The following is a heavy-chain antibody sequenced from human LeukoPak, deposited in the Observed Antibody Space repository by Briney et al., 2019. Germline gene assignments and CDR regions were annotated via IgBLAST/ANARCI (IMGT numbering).Heavy chain of an antibody. CDR3: AVGRSGYYYFDY. V-gene: IGHV3-15*01. Sequence: GGSLRLSCAASGFTFSNAWLNWVRQAPGKGLEWVGHIKSKTDGGTTDYAAPVKGRFTISRDDSKNTLFLQMNSLKTEDTAVYYCAVGRSGYYYFDYWGQGTLVTVSS. D-gene: IGHD3-22*01. CDR1: GFTFSNAW. J-gene: IGHJ4*02. CDR2: IKSKTDGGTT.